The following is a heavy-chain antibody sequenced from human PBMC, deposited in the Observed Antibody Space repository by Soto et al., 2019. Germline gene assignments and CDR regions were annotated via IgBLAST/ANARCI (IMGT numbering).Heavy chain of an antibody. V-gene: IGHV3-66*01. J-gene: IGHJ4*02. CDR2: IYRGGST. CDR3: ARARFGGLGATFADY. Sequence: EVQLVNSGGGLVQPGGSLRLSCAASGFTVSNNYMSWVRQAPGKGLEWVSVIYRGGSTYYADSVKDRFTISRDNSENTLYLQMSSLRAEDTALYYCARARFGGLGATFADYWGQGTLVTVSS. CDR1: GFTVSNNY. D-gene: IGHD3-10*01.